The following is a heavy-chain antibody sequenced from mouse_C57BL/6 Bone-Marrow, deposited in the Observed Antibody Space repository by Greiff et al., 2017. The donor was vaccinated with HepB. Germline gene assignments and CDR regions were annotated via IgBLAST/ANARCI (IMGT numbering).Heavy chain of an antibody. D-gene: IGHD2-1*01. CDR3: ARGGNHYAMDY. J-gene: IGHJ4*01. CDR1: EYTFTNYW. V-gene: IGHV1-63*01. Sequence: QVQLQQSGAELVRPGTSVKMSCKASEYTFTNYWIGWAKQRPGHGLEWIGDIYPGGGYTNYNEKFKGKATLTADKSSSTAYMQFSSLTSEDSAIYYCARGGNHYAMDYWGQGTSVTVSS. CDR2: IYPGGGYT.